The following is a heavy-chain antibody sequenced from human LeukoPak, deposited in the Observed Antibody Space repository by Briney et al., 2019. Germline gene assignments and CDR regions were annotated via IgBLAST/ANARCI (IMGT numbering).Heavy chain of an antibody. CDR1: GYTFTSYY. CDR3: ARDGTTTDDY. Sequence: GASVKVSCKASGYTFTSYYMHWVRQAPGQGLEWMGWISAYNDNTNYAQKFQGRVTMTTDTSTSTAYMELRSLRSDDTAVYYCARDGTTTDDYWGQGTLVTVSS. V-gene: IGHV1-18*04. J-gene: IGHJ4*02. D-gene: IGHD1-26*01. CDR2: ISAYNDNT.